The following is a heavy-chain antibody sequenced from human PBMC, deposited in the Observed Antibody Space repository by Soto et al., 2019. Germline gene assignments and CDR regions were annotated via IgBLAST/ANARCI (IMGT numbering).Heavy chain of an antibody. J-gene: IGHJ4*02. D-gene: IGHD5-12*01. CDR3: AREACSGYDCHFDS. CDR2: ISTHNGNA. CDR1: GYTFTSYG. V-gene: IGHV1-18*04. Sequence: QAHLVQSGGEVKKPGASVKVSCKTSGYTFTSYGISWVRQAPGQGLEWVGWISTHNGNANYAQKLQGRVIMTTDTYTRTAYMELRSLRSDDTAMYYCAREACSGYDCHFDSWGQGTPVTVSS.